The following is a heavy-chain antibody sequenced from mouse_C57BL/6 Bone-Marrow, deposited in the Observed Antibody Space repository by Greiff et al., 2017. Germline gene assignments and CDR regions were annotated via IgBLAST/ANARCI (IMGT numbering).Heavy chain of an antibody. CDR2: IHPNSGST. CDR1: GYTFTSYW. V-gene: IGHV1-64*01. Sequence: QVQLQQPGAELVKPGASVKLSCKASGYTFTSYWMHWVKQRPGQGLEWIGMIHPNSGSTNYNEKFKSTATLTVDKSSSPSYMQLSSLPSEDSAVYYCARDGYYYYSMDYWGKGTSVTVSS. CDR3: ARDGYYYYSMDY. D-gene: IGHD2-3*01. J-gene: IGHJ4*01.